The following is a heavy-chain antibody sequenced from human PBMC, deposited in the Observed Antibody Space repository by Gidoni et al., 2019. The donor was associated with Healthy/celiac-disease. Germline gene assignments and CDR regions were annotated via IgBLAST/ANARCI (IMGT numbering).Heavy chain of an antibody. Sequence: EVQLVESGGGLVQPGGSLSLSCAASGFTFSSYEMNWVRQAPGKGLEWVSYSSSSGSTIYYADSVKGRFTISRDNAKNSLYLQMNSLRAEDTAVYYCARDGQYSSSWGGSDYWGQGTLVTVSS. D-gene: IGHD6-13*01. CDR1: GFTFSSYE. CDR3: ARDGQYSSSWGGSDY. V-gene: IGHV3-48*03. CDR2: SSSSGSTI. J-gene: IGHJ4*02.